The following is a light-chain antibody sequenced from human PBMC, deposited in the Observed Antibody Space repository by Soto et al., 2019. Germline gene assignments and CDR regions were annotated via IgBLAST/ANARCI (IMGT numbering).Light chain of an antibody. CDR2: GAS. J-gene: IGKJ4*01. CDR3: QKYNGVPLT. V-gene: IGKV1-27*01. CDR1: HAINIY. Sequence: DIQMTQSPSSLSASVGGRVTVTCRASHAINIYLAWYQQKPGEVPKLLISGASTLKSGVPSRFSGSSSGTDFTLTISSLKPEDVGTYYCQKYNGVPLTFGGGTKVEI.